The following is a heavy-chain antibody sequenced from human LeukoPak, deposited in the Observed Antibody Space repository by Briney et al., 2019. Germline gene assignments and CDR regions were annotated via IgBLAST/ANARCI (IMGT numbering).Heavy chain of an antibody. V-gene: IGHV3-66*01. CDR3: AKDGGIAGARDAFDI. CDR1: GFTVSSNY. Sequence: PGGSLRLSCAASGFTVSSNYMSWVRQAPGKGLEWVSVIYSGGSTYYADSVKGRFTISRDNSKNTLYLQMNSLRAEDTAVYYCAKDGGIAGARDAFDIWGQGTMVTVSS. D-gene: IGHD1-26*01. CDR2: IYSGGST. J-gene: IGHJ3*02.